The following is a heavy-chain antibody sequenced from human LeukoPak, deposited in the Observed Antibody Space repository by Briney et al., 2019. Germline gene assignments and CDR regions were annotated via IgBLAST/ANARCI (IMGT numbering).Heavy chain of an antibody. CDR1: GFTVSSNY. D-gene: IGHD5-12*01. CDR3: AIYSGYDESFGY. Sequence: PGGSLRLSCAASGFTVSSNYMSWVRQAPGKGLEWVSDIYSGGSTYYSDSVKGRFTISRDNSKNTLYLQMNSLRAEDTAVYYCAIYSGYDESFGYWGQGTLVTVSS. CDR2: IYSGGST. J-gene: IGHJ4*02. V-gene: IGHV3-66*01.